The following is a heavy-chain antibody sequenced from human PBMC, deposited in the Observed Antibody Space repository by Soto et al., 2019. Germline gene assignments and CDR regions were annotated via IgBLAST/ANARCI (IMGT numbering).Heavy chain of an antibody. Sequence: QVQLVQSGGEVKKPGASVKLSCTASGYTFTSYGISWVRQAPGQGLEWMGWISAYNGKTNYAQNVKGRVTMTTDTXXXXXXXXXXXXXXXXXXXXXXXXXXXXXXYXGMDVWGQGTTVTVSS. CDR3: XXXXXXXXYXGMDV. CDR1: GYTFTSYG. J-gene: IGHJ6*02. CDR2: ISAYNGKT. V-gene: IGHV1-18*01.